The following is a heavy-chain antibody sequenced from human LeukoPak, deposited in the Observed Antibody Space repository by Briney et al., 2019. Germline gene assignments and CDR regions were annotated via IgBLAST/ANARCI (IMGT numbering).Heavy chain of an antibody. D-gene: IGHD6-19*01. V-gene: IGHV3-30*18. J-gene: IGHJ4*02. Sequence: GGSLRLSCAASGFTFSSYGMHWVRQAPGKGLEGVAVISYDGSNKYYADSVKGRFTISRDNSKNTLYLQMNSLRAEDTAVYYCAKDGSGWDEEPYYFDYWGQGTLVTVSS. CDR2: ISYDGSNK. CDR1: GFTFSSYG. CDR3: AKDGSGWDEEPYYFDY.